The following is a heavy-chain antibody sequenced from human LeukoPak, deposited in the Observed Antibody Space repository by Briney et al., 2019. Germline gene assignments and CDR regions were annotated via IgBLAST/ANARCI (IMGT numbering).Heavy chain of an antibody. CDR1: GGTFSSYT. CDR3: ARDAYCSGGTCYGNNWFDP. J-gene: IGHJ5*02. D-gene: IGHD2-15*01. CDR2: IIPILGIA. V-gene: IGHV1-69*04. Sequence: SVKVSCKASGGTFSSYTISWVRQAPGQGLEWMGRIIPILGIANYAQKFQGRVTITADKSTSTAYMGLSSLRSEDTAVYYCARDAYCSGGTCYGNNWFDPWGQGTLVTVSS.